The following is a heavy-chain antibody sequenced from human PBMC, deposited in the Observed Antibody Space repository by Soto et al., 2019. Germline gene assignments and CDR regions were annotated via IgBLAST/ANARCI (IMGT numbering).Heavy chain of an antibody. D-gene: IGHD2-15*01. J-gene: IGHJ4*01. V-gene: IGHV3-9*01. CDR1: GFTFDDYA. CDR2: ITWNIGKI. Sequence: GGSRRLSCTASGFTFDDYAMHWVRQVPGRGLEWVSGITWNIGKIAYADSVKGRFTIARDDDNNSLYLQMNSLRPEDTALYYCVKDSYADFHRVLSTAEYFFDYWGKGTMVTVSS. CDR3: VKDSYADFHRVLSTAEYFFDY.